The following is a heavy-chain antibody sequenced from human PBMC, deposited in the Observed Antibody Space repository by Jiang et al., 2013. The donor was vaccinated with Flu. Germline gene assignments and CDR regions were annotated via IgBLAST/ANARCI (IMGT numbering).Heavy chain of an antibody. J-gene: IGHJ4*02. V-gene: IGHV1-46*03. CDR3: ATLNTTMLRDY. Sequence: QLVESGAEVKKPGASVKVSCKSSGNNFISSYFHWVRQAPGQGLEWLGVIKPSGDTTSPAQKFQGRLIITRDTSTSTVYLGLSSLRPEDTAVYYCATLNTTMLRDYWGQGTLVTVSS. D-gene: IGHD5-18*01. CDR1: GNNFISSY. CDR2: IKPSGDTT.